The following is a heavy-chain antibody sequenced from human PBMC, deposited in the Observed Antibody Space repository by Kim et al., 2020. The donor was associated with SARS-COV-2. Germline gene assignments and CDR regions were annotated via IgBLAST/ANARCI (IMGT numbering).Heavy chain of an antibody. Sequence: GGSLRLSCAASGFTFSDYSMIWVRQAPGKGLEWVSSISGSSGSIYYADSVKGRFTISRDNAKNTLDLQMNSLRAEDTALYYCARDRYFVRGVMAFDVWGQGTMVTVSS. CDR3: ARDRYFVRGVMAFDV. V-gene: IGHV3-21*01. CDR2: ISGSSGSI. J-gene: IGHJ3*01. CDR1: GFTFSDYS. D-gene: IGHD3-10*01.